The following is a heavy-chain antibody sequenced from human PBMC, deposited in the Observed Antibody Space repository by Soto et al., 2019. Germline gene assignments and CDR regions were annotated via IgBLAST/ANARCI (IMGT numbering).Heavy chain of an antibody. J-gene: IGHJ6*02. CDR3: ADYYCSGGTCYGMDV. CDR2: IYYSGST. D-gene: IGHD2-15*01. Sequence: QLQLQESGPGLVKPSETLSLTCTVSGGSISSSSYYWGWIRQPPGKGLEWIGSIYYSGSTYYNPSLKSRVTISVDTSKNQFSLKLSSVTAADTAVYYCADYYCSGGTCYGMDVWGQGTTVTVSS. CDR1: GGSISSSSYY. V-gene: IGHV4-39*01.